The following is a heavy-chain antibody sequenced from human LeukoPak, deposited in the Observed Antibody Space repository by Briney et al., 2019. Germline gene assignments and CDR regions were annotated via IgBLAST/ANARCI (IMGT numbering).Heavy chain of an antibody. D-gene: IGHD3-16*01. CDR1: GFTFGDYA. Sequence: GRSLRLSCTASGFTFGDYAMSWVRQAPGKGLEWVGFIRSKAYGGTTEYAASVKGRFTISRDDSKSIAYLQMNSLKTEDTAVYYCTRAFVRSPDYWGQGTLVTASS. J-gene: IGHJ4*02. CDR3: TRAFVRSPDY. V-gene: IGHV3-49*04. CDR2: IRSKAYGGTT.